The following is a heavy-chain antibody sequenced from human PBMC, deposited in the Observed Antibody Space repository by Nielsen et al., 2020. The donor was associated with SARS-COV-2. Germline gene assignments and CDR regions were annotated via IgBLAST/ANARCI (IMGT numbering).Heavy chain of an antibody. Sequence: VRQAPGKGLEWVAVIWYDGSRKNCADSVKGRFTISRDNSKNTLYLQMNSLRAEDTAVYYCARGFGDSSGYVQHDDTIDYWGQGTLVTVSS. V-gene: IGHV3-33*01. J-gene: IGHJ4*02. D-gene: IGHD3-22*01. CDR3: ARGFGDSSGYVQHDDTIDY. CDR2: IWYDGSRK.